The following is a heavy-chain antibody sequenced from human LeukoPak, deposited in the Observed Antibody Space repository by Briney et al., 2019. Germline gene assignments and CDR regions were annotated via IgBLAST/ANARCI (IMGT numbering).Heavy chain of an antibody. J-gene: IGHJ4*02. CDR2: ISASADRT. CDR1: GFTFSDYY. V-gene: IGHV3-23*01. D-gene: IGHD1-1*01. CDR3: AVNWNLDY. Sequence: GGSLRLSCAASGFTFSDYYMSWIRQAPGKGLEWVSSISASADRTHYADSVKGRFTISRDTSKNTLSLQMNSLRAEDTAVYYCAVNWNLDYWGQGSLVTVSS.